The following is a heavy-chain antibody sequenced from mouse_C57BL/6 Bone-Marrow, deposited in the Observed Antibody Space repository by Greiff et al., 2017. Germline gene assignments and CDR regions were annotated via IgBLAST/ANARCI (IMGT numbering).Heavy chain of an antibody. CDR3: ASGYDYVDY. D-gene: IGHD2-3*01. CDR2: IDPSDSDT. V-gene: IGHV1-50*01. CDR1: GYTFTSYW. J-gene: IGHJ2*01. Sequence: VQLQQPGAELVKPGASVKLSCKASGYTFTSYWMQWVKQRPGQGLEWIGEIDPSDSDTNYNQKFKGKATLTVDTSSSPAYMQLSSLTSEDSSVYFCASGYDYVDYWGQGTTLTVSS.